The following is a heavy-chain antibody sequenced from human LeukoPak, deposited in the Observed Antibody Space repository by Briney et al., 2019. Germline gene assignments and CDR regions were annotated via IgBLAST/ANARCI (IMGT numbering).Heavy chain of an antibody. CDR2: ISSSGSTI. CDR3: AKDTTQGYFDY. J-gene: IGHJ4*02. D-gene: IGHD1-1*01. Sequence: PGGSLRLSCAASGFTFSSYEMNWVRQAPGKGLEWVSYISSSGSTIYYADSVKGRFTISRDNAKNSLYLQMNSLRAEDTALYYCAKDTTQGYFDYWGQGTLVTVSS. V-gene: IGHV3-48*03. CDR1: GFTFSSYE.